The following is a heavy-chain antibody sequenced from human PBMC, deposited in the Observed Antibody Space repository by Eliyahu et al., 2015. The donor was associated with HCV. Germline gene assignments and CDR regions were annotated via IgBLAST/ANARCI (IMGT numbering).Heavy chain of an antibody. Sequence: EVQLVESGGGLVQPGGSLRLSCAASGFTFSSYWMSWVRQAPGKGLEWVTNIKQDGSEKYYVDSVKGRFTISRDNAKNSLYLQMNSLRAEDTAVYYCARGLGYCSSTSCYDPRYYGMDVWGQGTTVTVSS. CDR3: ARGLGYCSSTSCYDPRYYGMDV. CDR2: IKQDGSEK. CDR1: GFTFSSYW. D-gene: IGHD2-2*01. V-gene: IGHV3-7*04. J-gene: IGHJ6*02.